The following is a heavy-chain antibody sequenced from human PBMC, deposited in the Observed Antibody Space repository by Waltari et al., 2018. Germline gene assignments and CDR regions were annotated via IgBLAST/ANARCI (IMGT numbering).Heavy chain of an antibody. CDR3: AIRYVLRFLEWLSIDSYYFDY. CDR2: LYHSGSP. J-gene: IGHJ4*02. Sequence: QVQLQESGPGLVKPSETLSLTCAVSGYSISSGYYWGWIRQPPGKGLEWIGSLYHSGSPYYNPSRKSRVTISVDTSKNQFSLKLSSVTAADTAVYYCAIRYVLRFLEWLSIDSYYFDYWGQGTLVTVSS. V-gene: IGHV4-38-2*01. D-gene: IGHD3-3*01. CDR1: GYSISSGYY.